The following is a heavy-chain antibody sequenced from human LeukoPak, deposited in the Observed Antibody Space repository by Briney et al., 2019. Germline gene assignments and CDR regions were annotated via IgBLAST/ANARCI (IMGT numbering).Heavy chain of an antibody. V-gene: IGHV3-23*01. J-gene: IGHJ3*02. CDR1: GFTFSSYA. CDR3: AKTLFPNDFWSGYRNDAFDI. CDR2: ISGSGGST. D-gene: IGHD3-3*01. Sequence: GGSLRLSCAASGFTFSSYAMSWVRQAPGKGLEWVSAISGSGGSTYYADSVKGRFTISRDNSKNTLYLQMNSLRAEDTAVYYCAKTLFPNDFWSGYRNDAFDIWGQGTMVTVSS.